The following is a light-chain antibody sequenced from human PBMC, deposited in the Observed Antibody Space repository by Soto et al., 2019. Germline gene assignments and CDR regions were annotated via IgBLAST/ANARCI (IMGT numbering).Light chain of an antibody. CDR3: QQYNSWT. CDR1: QSVSTW. CDR2: KAS. J-gene: IGKJ1*01. V-gene: IGKV1-5*03. Sequence: DIQMTQSPSTLSASVGDRFTITCRASQSVSTWLAWYQLEPGKAPKLLIYKASSLESGVPSRFSGSGSGTEFTLTISSLQPDDFATYYCQQYNSWTFGQGTKVDIK.